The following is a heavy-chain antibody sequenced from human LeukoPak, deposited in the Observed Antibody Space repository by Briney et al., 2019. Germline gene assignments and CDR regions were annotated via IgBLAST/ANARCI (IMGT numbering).Heavy chain of an antibody. Sequence: AGGSLRLSCAASGFTFIDFWVEWFRQAPVKVLEWVANIDKDGSDKYYVDSVTGGFSISRDNAKNTLYLQMYSQRAEDTAVYYGANQYCSGGSCYHDYWGQGTLVTVSS. D-gene: IGHD2-15*01. CDR3: ANQYCSGGSCYHDY. CDR1: GFTFIDFW. CDR2: IDKDGSDK. V-gene: IGHV3-7*01. J-gene: IGHJ4*02.